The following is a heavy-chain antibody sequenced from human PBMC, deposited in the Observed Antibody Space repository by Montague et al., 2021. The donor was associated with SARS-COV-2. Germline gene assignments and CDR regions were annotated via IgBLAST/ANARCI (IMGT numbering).Heavy chain of an antibody. V-gene: IGHV4-39*01. CDR3: ARHERQWLRLYPYYFDY. CDR1: GGSISSSSYY. J-gene: IGHJ4*02. Sequence: SETLSLTCTVSGGSISSSSYYWGWIRQPPGKGLEWIGSIYYSGSTYYNPSLKSRVTISVDTSKNQFSLKLSSVTAADTAVYYGARHERQWLRLYPYYFDYWGQGTLVTVSS. CDR2: IYYSGST. D-gene: IGHD5-12*01.